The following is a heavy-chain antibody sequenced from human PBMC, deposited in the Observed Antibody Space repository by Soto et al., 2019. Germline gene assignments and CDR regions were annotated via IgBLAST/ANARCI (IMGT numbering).Heavy chain of an antibody. J-gene: IGHJ6*02. Sequence: EVQLVESGGGLVQPGRSLRLSCVASGFIFDDYAMHWVRQAPGKGLEWVSGVSWNRGSIGSADSVKGRFTISRDNAKNPLYLQMNSLRAEDTALYYCAKGGNSQDSYGMDVWGQGTTVTVSS. CDR2: VSWNRGSI. D-gene: IGHD1-1*01. CDR1: GFIFDDYA. CDR3: AKGGNSQDSYGMDV. V-gene: IGHV3-9*01.